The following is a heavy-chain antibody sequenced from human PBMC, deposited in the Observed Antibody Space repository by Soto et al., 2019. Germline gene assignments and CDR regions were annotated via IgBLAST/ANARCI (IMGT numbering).Heavy chain of an antibody. J-gene: IGHJ5*02. D-gene: IGHD2-21*01. V-gene: IGHV1-69*13. Sequence: ASVKVSCKASGGTFSSYAISWVRQAPGQGLEWMGGIIPIFGTANYAQKFQGRVTITADESTSTAYMELSSLRSEDTAVYYCARDLYGGNWGWFDPWGQGTLVTVSS. CDR2: IIPIFGTA. CDR1: GGTFSSYA. CDR3: ARDLYGGNWGWFDP.